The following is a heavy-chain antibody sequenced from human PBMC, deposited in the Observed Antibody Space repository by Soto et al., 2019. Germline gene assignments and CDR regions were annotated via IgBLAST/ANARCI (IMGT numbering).Heavy chain of an antibody. CDR3: ARGWGRIFDY. CDR2: IYHSGST. CDR1: GGSISSGGYS. Sequence: PSETLSLTCAVSGGSISSGGYSLSWIRQPPGKGLEWIGYIYHSGSTYYNPSLKSRVTISVDRSKNQFSLKLSSVTAADTAVYYCARGWGRIFDYWGQGTLVTVSS. D-gene: IGHD7-27*01. J-gene: IGHJ4*02. V-gene: IGHV4-30-2*01.